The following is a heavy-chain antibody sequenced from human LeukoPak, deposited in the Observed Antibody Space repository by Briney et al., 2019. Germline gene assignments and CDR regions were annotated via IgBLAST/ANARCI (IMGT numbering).Heavy chain of an antibody. D-gene: IGHD3-16*01. CDR3: AREGLGELTLDC. V-gene: IGHV1-3*01. CDR2: INGVNDNT. Sequence: ASVKVSCKASGYTFTTYATHWVRQAPGQRLEWMGWINGVNDNTKYSQKLQGRVTITKDTSASTAYMELRSLRSDDTAVYYCAREGLGELTLDCWGQGTLVTVSS. CDR1: GYTFTTYA. J-gene: IGHJ4*02.